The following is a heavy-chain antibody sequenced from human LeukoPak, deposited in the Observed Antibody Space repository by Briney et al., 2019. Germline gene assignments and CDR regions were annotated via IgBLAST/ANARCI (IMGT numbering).Heavy chain of an antibody. V-gene: IGHV4-34*01. CDR1: GGSFSGYY. CDR2: INHSGST. Sequence: SETLSLTCAVYGGSFSGYYWSWIRQPPGKGLEWIGEINHSGSTNYNPSLKSRVTISVDTSKNQFSLKLSSVTAADTGVYYCARSVRGPSTIASSRFDPWGQGTQVTVSS. CDR3: ARSVRGPSTIASSRFDP. J-gene: IGHJ5*02. D-gene: IGHD6-13*01.